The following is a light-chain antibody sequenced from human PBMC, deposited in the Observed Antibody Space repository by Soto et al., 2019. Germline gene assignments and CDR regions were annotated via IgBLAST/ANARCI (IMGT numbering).Light chain of an antibody. CDR3: AAWDDSLNGRV. J-gene: IGLJ2*01. Sequence: QSVLTQPPSVSEAPRQRVTISCSGSNSNIGENAVNWYQQLPGKAPKLLIYYDDLVPSGVSDRFSGSKSGTSASLAISGLQSEDEADYYCAAWDDSLNGRVFGGGTKLTVL. V-gene: IGLV1-36*01. CDR1: NSNIGENA. CDR2: YDD.